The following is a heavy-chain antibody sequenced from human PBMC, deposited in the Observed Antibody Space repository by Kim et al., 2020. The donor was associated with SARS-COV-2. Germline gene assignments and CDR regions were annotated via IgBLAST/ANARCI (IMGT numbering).Heavy chain of an antibody. CDR2: IRSKAYGGTT. CDR3: TRDPPYYDFWSVPGYYYYYGMDV. J-gene: IGHJ6*02. Sequence: GGSLRLSCTASGFTFGDYVMSWVRQAPGKGLEWVGFIRSKAYGGTTEYAASVKGRFTISRDDSKSIAYLQMNSLKTEDTAVYYCTRDPPYYDFWSVPGYYYYYGMDVWGQGTTVTVSS. CDR1: GFTFGDYV. V-gene: IGHV3-49*04. D-gene: IGHD3-3*01.